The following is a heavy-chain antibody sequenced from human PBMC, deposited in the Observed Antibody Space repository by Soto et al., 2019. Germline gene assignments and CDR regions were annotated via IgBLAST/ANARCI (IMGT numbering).Heavy chain of an antibody. V-gene: IGHV3-48*01. CDR2: IDGISSRI. CDR3: VRDHNYGFDY. CDR1: GFTFGPYS. D-gene: IGHD5-18*01. J-gene: IGHJ4*02. Sequence: GGSLRLSCVASGFTFGPYSMNWVRQAPGKGLEWVSYIDGISSRIQYADSVKGRFTISRDNAKSSLYLQMNSLRTEDTAVYYCVRDHNYGFDYWGQGTLVTVSS.